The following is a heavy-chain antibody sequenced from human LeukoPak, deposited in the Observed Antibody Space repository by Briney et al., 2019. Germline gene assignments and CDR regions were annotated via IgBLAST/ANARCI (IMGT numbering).Heavy chain of an antibody. CDR1: GFTVSSNY. D-gene: IGHD6-6*01. J-gene: IGHJ4*02. V-gene: IGHV3-23*01. CDR3: AKDEGIAARPYYFDY. Sequence: GGSLRLSCAASGFTVSSNYMSWVRQAPGKGLEWVSAISGSGGSTYYADSVKGRFTISRDNSKNTLYLQMNSLRAEDTAVHYCAKDEGIAARPYYFDYWGQGTLVTVSS. CDR2: ISGSGGST.